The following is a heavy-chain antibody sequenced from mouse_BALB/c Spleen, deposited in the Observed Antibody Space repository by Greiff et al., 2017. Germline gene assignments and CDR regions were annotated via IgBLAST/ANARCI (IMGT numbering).Heavy chain of an antibody. CDR2: ISSGSSTI. Sequence: EVQLQESGGGLVKPGGSLKLSCAASGFTFSSFGMHWVRQAPEKGLEWVAYISSGSSTIYYADTVKGRFTISRDNPKNTLFLQMISLRSEDTAMYYCARGYDYEGDAMDYWGQGTSVTVYS. CDR1: GFTFSSFG. D-gene: IGHD2-4*01. CDR3: ARGYDYEGDAMDY. V-gene: IGHV5-17*02. J-gene: IGHJ4*01.